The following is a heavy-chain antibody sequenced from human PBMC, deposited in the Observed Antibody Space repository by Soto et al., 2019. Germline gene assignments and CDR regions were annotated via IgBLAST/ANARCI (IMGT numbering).Heavy chain of an antibody. CDR1: GGTFSSYA. D-gene: IGHD2-15*01. V-gene: IGHV1-69*13. CDR3: ARVAEPGGKSYYYYGREG. Sequence: ASGKVSCKASGGTFSSYAISWVRQAPGQGLEWMGGIIPIFGTANYAQKFQGRVTITADESTSTAYMELSSLRSEDTAVDYCARVAEPGGKSYYYYGREGCGKGPTV. J-gene: IGHJ6*04. CDR2: IIPIFGTA.